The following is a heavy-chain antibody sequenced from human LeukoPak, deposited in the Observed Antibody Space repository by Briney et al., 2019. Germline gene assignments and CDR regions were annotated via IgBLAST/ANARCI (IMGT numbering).Heavy chain of an antibody. J-gene: IGHJ5*02. D-gene: IGHD5-24*01. CDR1: GFTFSSYE. CDR3: AREGDGYSEGWFDP. Sequence: GGSLRLSCAASGFTFSSYEMNWVRQAPGKGLEWVSYISSSGSTIYYADSVKGRFTISRDNAMNSLYLQMNSLRAEDTAVYYCAREGDGYSEGWFDPWGQGTLVTVTS. CDR2: ISSSGSTI. V-gene: IGHV3-48*03.